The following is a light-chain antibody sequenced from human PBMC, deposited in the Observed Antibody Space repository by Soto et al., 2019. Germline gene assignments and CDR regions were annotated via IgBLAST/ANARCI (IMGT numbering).Light chain of an antibody. Sequence: AIQMTQSPSSLSASVGDRVTITCRASQGIRNDLGWYQQKPGKAPKFLIYAASTLQSGVPSRFSGSGSDTDFTLTINSLQPEDFATYYCLQDYTYPYTFGQGTKLEIK. CDR1: QGIRND. CDR3: LQDYTYPYT. V-gene: IGKV1-6*01. J-gene: IGKJ2*01. CDR2: AAS.